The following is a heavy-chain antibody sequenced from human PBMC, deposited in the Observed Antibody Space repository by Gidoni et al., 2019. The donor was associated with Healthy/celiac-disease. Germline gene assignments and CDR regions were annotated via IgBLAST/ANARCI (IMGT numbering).Heavy chain of an antibody. J-gene: IGHJ4*02. V-gene: IGHV1-69*06. CDR3: ARVVQYNWNDQYYFDY. CDR2: IIPIFGTA. Sequence: QVQLVQSGAEVTKPGSSVKVSCKASGGTFSSYAISWVLQAPGQGLEWMGGIIPIFGTANYAQKFQGRVTITADKSTSTAYMELSSLRSEDTAVYYCARVVQYNWNDQYYFDYWGQGTLVTVSS. CDR1: GGTFSSYA. D-gene: IGHD1-20*01.